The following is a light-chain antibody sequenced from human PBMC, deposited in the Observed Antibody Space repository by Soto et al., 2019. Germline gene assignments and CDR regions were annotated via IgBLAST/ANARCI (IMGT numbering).Light chain of an antibody. V-gene: IGKV4-1*01. CDR2: WAS. J-gene: IGKJ1*01. CDR3: QHYYSDPQWT. Sequence: DIVMTQSPDSLAVSLGERATINCRSSQSVLYSFNNKNYLGWYQQKPGQAPKLLIYWASTRESGVPDRFSGSGSGTDFTLTISSLQAEDVAVYYCQHYYSDPQWTFGQGTRVEIK. CDR1: QSVLYSFNNKNY.